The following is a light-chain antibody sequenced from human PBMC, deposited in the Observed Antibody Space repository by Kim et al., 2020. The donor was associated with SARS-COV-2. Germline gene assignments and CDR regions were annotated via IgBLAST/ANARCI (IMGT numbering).Light chain of an antibody. CDR2: DNN. V-gene: IGLV1-51*01. CDR1: SSNIGNNY. J-gene: IGLJ2*01. CDR3: GTWDSSLSAVV. Sequence: KVTCSRSGNSSNIGNNYVSWYQQLPGTAPKLLIYDNNKRPSGIPDRFSGSKSGTSATLGITGLQTGDEADYYCGTWDSSLSAVVFGGGTQLTVL.